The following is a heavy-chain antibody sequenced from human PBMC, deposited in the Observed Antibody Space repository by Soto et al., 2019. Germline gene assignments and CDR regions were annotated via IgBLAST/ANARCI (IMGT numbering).Heavy chain of an antibody. CDR1: GGTFSSYA. CDR3: ARVGWESSGWSPSGLDV. Sequence: QVQLVQSGAEVKRPGSSVKVSCKASGGTFSSYAINWVRQAPGQGPEWMGGIIPIFGTLNYAQKFQGRVTITADESTSTAYMELSSLRSDDAAVYYCARVGWESSGWSPSGLDVWGQGTTVTVSS. J-gene: IGHJ6*02. V-gene: IGHV1-69*01. CDR2: IIPIFGTL. D-gene: IGHD6-19*01.